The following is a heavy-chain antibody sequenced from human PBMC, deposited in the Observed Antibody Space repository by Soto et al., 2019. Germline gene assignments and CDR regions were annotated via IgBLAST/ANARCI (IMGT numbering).Heavy chain of an antibody. CDR1: GFTFSSYE. D-gene: IGHD3-22*01. CDR2: ISSSGSTI. Sequence: PGGSLRLSCAASGFTFSSYEMNWVRQAPGKGLEWVSYISSSGSTIYYADSVKGRFTISGDNAKNSLYLQMNSLRAEDTAVYYCARVGVYDSSGYYYAYDYWGQGTLVTVSS. CDR3: ARVGVYDSSGYYYAYDY. J-gene: IGHJ4*02. V-gene: IGHV3-48*03.